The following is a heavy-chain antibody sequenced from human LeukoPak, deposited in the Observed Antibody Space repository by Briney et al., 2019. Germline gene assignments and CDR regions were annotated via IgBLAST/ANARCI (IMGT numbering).Heavy chain of an antibody. CDR3: AKAPPEVVITHFDY. V-gene: IGHV3-23*01. D-gene: IGHD3-22*01. Sequence: GGSLRLSCAASGFTFSSYAMSRVLQAPGKGLEWVSAISGSGGSTYYADSVKGRFTISRDNSKNTLYLQMNSLRAEDTAVYYCAKAPPEVVITHFDYWGQGTLVTVSS. J-gene: IGHJ4*02. CDR2: ISGSGGST. CDR1: GFTFSSYA.